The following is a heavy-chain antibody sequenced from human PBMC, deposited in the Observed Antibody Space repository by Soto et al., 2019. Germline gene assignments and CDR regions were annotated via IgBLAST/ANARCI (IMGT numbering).Heavy chain of an antibody. CDR1: GFTFSSYA. CDR2: ISSNGGGT. D-gene: IGHD4-17*01. J-gene: IGHJ6*03. V-gene: IGHV3-64*01. Sequence: GGSLRLSCAASGFTFSSYAMHWVRQAPGKGFEYVSVISSNGGGTYYANSVKGRFTISRDNSKNTLYLQMGSLRAEDMAVYYCARASHGDYYYYYYYMDVWGKGTTVTVSS. CDR3: ARASHGDYYYYYYYMDV.